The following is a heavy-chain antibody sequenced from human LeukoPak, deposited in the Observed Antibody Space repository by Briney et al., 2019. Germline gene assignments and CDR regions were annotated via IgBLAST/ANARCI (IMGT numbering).Heavy chain of an antibody. CDR2: MNPNSGNT. Sequence: ASAKVSCKASKYSFTSYDINWVRQATGQGLEWMGWMNPNSGNTGYAQKFQGRVTMTRNTSISTAYMELSSLRSEDTAVYYCATGIAAAGPIFGYWGQGTLVTVSS. V-gene: IGHV1-8*01. D-gene: IGHD6-13*01. CDR1: KYSFTSYD. J-gene: IGHJ4*02. CDR3: ATGIAAAGPIFGY.